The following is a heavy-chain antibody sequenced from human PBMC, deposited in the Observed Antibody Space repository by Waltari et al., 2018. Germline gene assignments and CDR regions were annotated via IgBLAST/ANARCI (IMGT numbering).Heavy chain of an antibody. CDR2: ILNDGIK. J-gene: IGHJ4*02. V-gene: IGHV3-30*18. D-gene: IGHD1-7*01. Sequence: QVQLVASGGGVVRPGRSLRLSCAVSGFALSSSGMHWVRQVPGKGLEWVAVILNDGIKYHADSVKGRFTISRDSSKNTLYLQMNSLRAEDTALYYCAKDRNYKWAFDYWGQGVLVTVSS. CDR3: AKDRNYKWAFDY. CDR1: GFALSSSG.